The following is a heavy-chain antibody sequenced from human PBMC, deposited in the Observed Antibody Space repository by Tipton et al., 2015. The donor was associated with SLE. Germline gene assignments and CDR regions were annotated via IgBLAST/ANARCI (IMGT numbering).Heavy chain of an antibody. Sequence: SLRLSCTASGFTFGAYALSWVRHAPGKGLEWVGFIRSEDRGGTTEYAASVEGRFIISRDDSRSISYLHMNSLKSEDTGVYYCVSEESWGQGTQVTVSA. J-gene: IGHJ5*02. CDR3: VSEES. CDR1: GFTFGAYA. CDR2: IRSEDRGGTT. V-gene: IGHV3-49*04.